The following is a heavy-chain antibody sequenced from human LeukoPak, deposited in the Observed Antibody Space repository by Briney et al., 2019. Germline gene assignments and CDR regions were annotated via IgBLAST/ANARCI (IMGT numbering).Heavy chain of an antibody. V-gene: IGHV2-70*01. CDR1: GFSLSTRGMC. CDR2: IDWDDDK. Sequence: SGPTLVDPTQTLTLTCTFSGFSLSTRGMCVSWIRQPPGKALEWLAHIDWDDDKYYTTSLKTRLTISKDTSKNQVVLTMTNMDPVDTAPYYCARGVGYCSGGSCGFDPWGQGTLVTLSS. D-gene: IGHD2-15*01. CDR3: ARGVGYCSGGSCGFDP. J-gene: IGHJ5*02.